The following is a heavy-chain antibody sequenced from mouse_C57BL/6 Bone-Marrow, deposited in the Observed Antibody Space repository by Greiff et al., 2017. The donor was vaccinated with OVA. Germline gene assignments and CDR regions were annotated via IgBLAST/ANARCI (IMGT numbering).Heavy chain of an antibody. CDR3: AREWFIYYDYLLFDY. J-gene: IGHJ2*01. V-gene: IGHV1-81*01. CDR1: GYTFTSYG. CDR2: IYPRSGNT. D-gene: IGHD2-4*01. Sequence: VKLQESGAELARPGASVKLSCKASGYTFTSYGISWVKQRTGQGLEWIGEIYPRSGNTYYNEKFKGKATLTADKSSSTAYIELRSLTSEDSAVYFCAREWFIYYDYLLFDYWGQGTTLTVSS.